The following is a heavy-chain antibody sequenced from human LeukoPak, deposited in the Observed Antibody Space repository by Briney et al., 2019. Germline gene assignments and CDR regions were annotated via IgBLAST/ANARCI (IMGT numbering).Heavy chain of an antibody. V-gene: IGHV1-2*02. D-gene: IGHD2-15*01. J-gene: IGHJ6*03. CDR3: ASGPCSGGSCYGFYMDV. CDR1: GYTFTGYY. Sequence: ASVKVSCKASGYTFTGYYMHWVRQAPGQGLEWMGWINPNSGGTNYAQKFQGRVTMTRDTSISTAYMELSRLRSEDTAVYYCASGPCSGGSCYGFYMDVWGKGTTVTISS. CDR2: INPNSGGT.